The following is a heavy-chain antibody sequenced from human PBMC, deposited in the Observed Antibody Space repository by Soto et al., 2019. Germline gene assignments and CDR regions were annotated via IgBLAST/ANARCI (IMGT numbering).Heavy chain of an antibody. V-gene: IGHV1-2*02. CDR1: GYTFTGYY. Sequence: ASVKVSCKASGYTFTGYYMHWVRQAPGQGLEWMGWINPNSGGTNYAQKFQGRVTMTRDTSISTAYMELSRLRSDDTAVYYCTRVGAAAAPYYYYGMDVWGQGTTVTVSS. CDR3: TRVGAAAAPYYYYGMDV. CDR2: INPNSGGT. J-gene: IGHJ6*02. D-gene: IGHD6-13*01.